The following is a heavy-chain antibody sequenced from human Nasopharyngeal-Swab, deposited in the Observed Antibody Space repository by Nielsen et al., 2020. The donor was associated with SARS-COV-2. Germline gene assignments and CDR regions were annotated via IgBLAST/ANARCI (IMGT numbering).Heavy chain of an antibody. J-gene: IGHJ4*02. Sequence: GGSLRLSCAASGFSFNSFAMSWVRQAPGKGLEWVSGISGGGDSTHYADSVKGRLTISRDNSRKTLYLQMNSLRAEDTAVYHCAKANTRDFDYWGQGTLVTVSS. CDR1: GFSFNSFA. CDR2: ISGGGDST. V-gene: IGHV3-23*01. CDR3: AKANTRDFDY.